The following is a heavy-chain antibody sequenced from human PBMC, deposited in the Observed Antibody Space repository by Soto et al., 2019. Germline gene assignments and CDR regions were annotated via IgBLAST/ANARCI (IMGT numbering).Heavy chain of an antibody. J-gene: IGHJ6*02. V-gene: IGHV4-4*02. CDR2: TYHSGST. CDR1: GGSISSSNW. D-gene: IGHD2-15*01. Sequence: QVQLQESGPGLVKPSGTLSLTCAVSGGSISSSNWWSWVRQPPGKGLEWMGETYHSGSTNYNPSLKRRVTISVDKYKHQFSLKLSSVTDADTAVYYCARDPYCSGGSCSLGMYVWGQGTTVTVSS. CDR3: ARDPYCSGGSCSLGMYV.